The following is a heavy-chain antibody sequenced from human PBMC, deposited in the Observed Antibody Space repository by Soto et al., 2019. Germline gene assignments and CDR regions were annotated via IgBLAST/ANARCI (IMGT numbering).Heavy chain of an antibody. J-gene: IGHJ4*02. V-gene: IGHV3-15*01. CDR1: GFMFSSAW. CDR2: IKSKNDGGAA. D-gene: IGHD1-1*01. Sequence: EVQVVESGGDLVEPGGSLRLSCVTSGFMFSSAWMSWVRQGPGKGLEWVARIKSKNDGGAADYAAPVNGRFSISRDDSKSTVSLQMNSRRAEYTALYFCVDCWKDFWGQGTLVTVSS. CDR3: VDCWKDF.